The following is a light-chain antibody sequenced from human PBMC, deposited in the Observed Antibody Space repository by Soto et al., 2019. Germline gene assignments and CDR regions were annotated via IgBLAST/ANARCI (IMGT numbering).Light chain of an antibody. CDR3: QQSYSNPRT. CDR2: DAS. J-gene: IGKJ1*01. Sequence: DIQVTQSPSSLSASVGDRVTITCRASQYISTYLNWYQQKPGKAPKLLIYDASSLQGGVPSRFSGSGSATDFTLTISNLQPEDFASYYCQQSYSNPRTFGQGTKVDIK. V-gene: IGKV1-39*01. CDR1: QYISTY.